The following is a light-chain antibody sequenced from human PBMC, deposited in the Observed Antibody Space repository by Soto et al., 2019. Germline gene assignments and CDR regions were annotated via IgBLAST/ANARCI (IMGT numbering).Light chain of an antibody. Sequence: QSALTQPASVSGSPGQSITISCTGTSNDVGNGYDSVSWYQHHPGKAPKLIIYEVVNRPSGVSNRFSGSKSGNTASLTISGRQAEDAADYYCSSYTTDISPYVFGTGTKLTVL. CDR1: SNDVGNGYDS. CDR3: SSYTTDISPYV. V-gene: IGLV2-14*01. CDR2: EVV. J-gene: IGLJ1*01.